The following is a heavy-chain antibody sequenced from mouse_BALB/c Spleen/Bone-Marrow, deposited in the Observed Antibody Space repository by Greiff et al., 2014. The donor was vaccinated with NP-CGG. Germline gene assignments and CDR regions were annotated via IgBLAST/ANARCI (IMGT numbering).Heavy chain of an antibody. Sequence: VNVVESGPGLVAPSQSLSITCTVSGFSLTDYGVSWIRQPPGKGLEWLGIIWGGGITSYNSPLKSRLSISKDNSKSQVFLKMNSLQTDDTAMYYCAKHTGTVVGGIMDYWGQGTSVTVSS. CDR2: IWGGGIT. V-gene: IGHV2-6-5*01. D-gene: IGHD1-1*01. J-gene: IGHJ4*01. CDR3: AKHTGTVVGGIMDY. CDR1: GFSLTDYG.